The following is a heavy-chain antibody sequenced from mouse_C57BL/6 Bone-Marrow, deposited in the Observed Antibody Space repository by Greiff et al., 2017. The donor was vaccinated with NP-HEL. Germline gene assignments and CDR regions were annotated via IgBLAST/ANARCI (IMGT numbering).Heavy chain of an antibody. CDR1: GFTFSDYG. D-gene: IGHD1-1*01. Sequence: EVKLVESGGGLVKPGGSLKLSCAASGFTFSDYGMHWVRQAPEKGLEWVAYISSGSSTIYYADTVKGRFTISRDNAKNTLFLQMTSVRSEDTAMYYCARPTVVAHYALDYWGQGTSVTVSA. J-gene: IGHJ4*01. CDR3: ARPTVVAHYALDY. CDR2: ISSGSSTI. V-gene: IGHV5-17*01.